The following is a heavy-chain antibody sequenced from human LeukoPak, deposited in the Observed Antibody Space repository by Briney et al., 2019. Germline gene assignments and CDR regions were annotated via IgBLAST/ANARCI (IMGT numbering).Heavy chain of an antibody. D-gene: IGHD1-1*01. V-gene: IGHV1-2*02. CDR3: ARNDYATDYFDY. CDR1: GGTFSSYA. Sequence: ASVKVSCKASGGTFSSYAISWVRQAPGQGLEWMGRIIPNSGGTNYAQKFQGRVTMTRDTSITTAYMELSRLRSDDTAVYYCARNDYATDYFDYWGQGTLVTVSS. J-gene: IGHJ4*02. CDR2: IIPNSGGT.